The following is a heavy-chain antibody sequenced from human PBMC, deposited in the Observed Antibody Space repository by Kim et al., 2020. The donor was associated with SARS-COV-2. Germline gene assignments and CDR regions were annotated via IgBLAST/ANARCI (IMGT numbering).Heavy chain of an antibody. V-gene: IGHV4-59*08. Sequence: SETLSLTCTVSGGSISSYYWSWIRQPPGKGLEWIGYIYYSGSTNYNPSLKSRVTISVDTSKNQFSLKLSSVTAADTAVYYCARSRLFTMVYDYWGQGTLVTVSS. CDR2: IYYSGST. CDR3: ARSRLFTMVYDY. D-gene: IGHD3-10*01. J-gene: IGHJ4*02. CDR1: GGSISSYY.